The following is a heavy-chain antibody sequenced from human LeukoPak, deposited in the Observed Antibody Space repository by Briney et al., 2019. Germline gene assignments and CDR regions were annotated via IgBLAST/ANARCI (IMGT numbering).Heavy chain of an antibody. V-gene: IGHV1-2*02. CDR1: GYTFTGYY. J-gene: IGHJ6*02. CDR2: INPNSGGT. CDR3: ARDSVRYFDWLWSYYYYYGMDV. Sequence: ALVKVSCKASGYTFTGYYMHWVRQAPGQGLEWMGWINPNSGGTNYAQKFQGRVTMTRDTSISTAYMELSRLRSDDTAVYYCARDSVRYFDWLWSYYYYYGMDVWGQGTTVTVSS. D-gene: IGHD3-9*01.